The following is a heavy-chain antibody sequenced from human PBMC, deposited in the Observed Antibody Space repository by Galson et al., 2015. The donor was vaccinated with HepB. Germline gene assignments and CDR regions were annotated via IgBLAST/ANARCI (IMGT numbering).Heavy chain of an antibody. CDR2: MNPNSGKS. J-gene: IGHJ4*02. V-gene: IGHV1-8*01. D-gene: IGHD2-15*01. Sequence: SVKVSCKASGYTFTSSDINWVRQTTGQGLEWMGWMNPNSGKSGYAQNFQGRVTMTRTTSISTAYLELSSLGSEDTAIYFCARGNSGNFDFRGQGTLVTVSS. CDR1: GYTFTSSD. CDR3: ARGNSGNFDF.